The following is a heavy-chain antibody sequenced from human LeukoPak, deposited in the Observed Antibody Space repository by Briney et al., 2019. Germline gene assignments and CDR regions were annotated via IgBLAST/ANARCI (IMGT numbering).Heavy chain of an antibody. Sequence: ASVKVSCKASGYTLTSYDINWVRQATGQGLEWMGWMNPNSGNTGYAQKFQGRVTMTRNTSISTAYMELSSLRSEDTAVYYCARGLRDCSSTSCSYYFDYWGQGTLVTVSS. J-gene: IGHJ4*02. D-gene: IGHD2-2*01. CDR3: ARGLRDCSSTSCSYYFDY. V-gene: IGHV1-8*01. CDR1: GYTLTSYD. CDR2: MNPNSGNT.